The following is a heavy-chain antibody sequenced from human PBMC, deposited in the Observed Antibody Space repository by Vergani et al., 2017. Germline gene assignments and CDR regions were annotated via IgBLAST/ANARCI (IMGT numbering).Heavy chain of an antibody. CDR1: GYSITNYW. CDR2: IYAGDSDV. Sequence: EVQLVQSGAEVKKPGESLKISCQGSGYSITNYWIAWVRQRPGKGLEWMVIIYAGDSDVRYSPSFQGQVTMSVDKSLSTDYLQWSSLKASDTATYYCANSDDCSSLYSSYNWYDPWGQATQVTVSS. V-gene: IGHV5-51*03. CDR3: ANSDDCSSLYSSYNWYDP. D-gene: IGHD3-3*01. J-gene: IGHJ5*02.